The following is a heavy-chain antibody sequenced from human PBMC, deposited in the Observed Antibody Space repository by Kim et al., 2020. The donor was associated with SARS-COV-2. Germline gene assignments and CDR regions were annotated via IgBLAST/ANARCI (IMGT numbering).Heavy chain of an antibody. J-gene: IGHJ2*01. CDR2: ISGSGGST. D-gene: IGHD5-12*01. CDR1: GFTFSSYA. V-gene: IGHV3-23*01. CDR3: AKVGLRGVATIPWYFDL. Sequence: GGSLRLSCAASGFTFSSYAMSWVRQAPGKGLEWVSAISGSGGSTYYADSVKGRFTISRDNSKNTLYLQMNSLRAEDTAVYYCAKVGLRGVATIPWYFDLWGRGTLVTVSS.